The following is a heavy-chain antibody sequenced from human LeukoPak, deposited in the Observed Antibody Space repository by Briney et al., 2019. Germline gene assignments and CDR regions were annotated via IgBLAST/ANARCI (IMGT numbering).Heavy chain of an antibody. CDR2: IIPIFAKT. V-gene: IGHV1-69*13. CDR1: GGTFNSDA. CDR3: ARVSRASLQTLDY. J-gene: IGHJ4*02. Sequence: GASVTVSFKASGGTFNSDAISWVRQAPGQGLEWMGGIIPIFAKTNFAQNFQGRVTITADESTSTAYMELSSLRSEDTAVYYCARVSRASLQTLDYWGQGTLVTVSS.